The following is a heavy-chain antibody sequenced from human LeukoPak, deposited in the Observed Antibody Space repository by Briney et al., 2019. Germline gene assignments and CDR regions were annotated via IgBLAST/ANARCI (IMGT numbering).Heavy chain of an antibody. V-gene: IGHV5-51*01. CDR1: GTSFTCYW. J-gene: IGHJ4*02. CDR3: ARERSSWYDY. CDR2: IYPADSDT. Sequence: GASLKISCSGSGTSFTCYWNAWVRQLPGKGLEWMGVIYPADSDTRYSPSFQGQVTISADKSISTTYLQWSSLQASDTAMYYCARERSSWYDYWGQGTLVTVSS. D-gene: IGHD6-13*01.